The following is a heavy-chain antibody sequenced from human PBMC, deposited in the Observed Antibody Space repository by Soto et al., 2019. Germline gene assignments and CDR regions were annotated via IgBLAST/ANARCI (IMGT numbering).Heavy chain of an antibody. V-gene: IGHV3-15*07. CDR3: TTVGVYFLSLVDY. D-gene: IGHD2-8*01. J-gene: IGHJ4*02. Sequence: GGSLRLSCAASGLTFSNAWMNWVRQAPGKGREWVGRIKSKTDGGTTDYAAPVKGRFTISRDDSKNTLYLQMNSLKTEDTAVYYCTTVGVYFLSLVDYWGQGTLVTVSS. CDR1: GLTFSNAW. CDR2: IKSKTDGGTT.